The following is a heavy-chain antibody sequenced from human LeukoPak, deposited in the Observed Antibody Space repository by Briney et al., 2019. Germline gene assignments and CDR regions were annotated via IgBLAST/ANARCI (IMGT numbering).Heavy chain of an antibody. Sequence: GGSLRLSCTASGFTFGDYAMSWFRLAPGKGLEWVGFIRSKAYGGTTEYAASVKGRFTISRDDSKSIAYLQMNSLKTEDTAVYYCTRGPITIFGGDYWGQGTLVTVSS. CDR3: TRGPITIFGGDY. CDR1: GFTFGDYA. D-gene: IGHD3-3*01. CDR2: IRSKAYGGTT. V-gene: IGHV3-49*03. J-gene: IGHJ4*02.